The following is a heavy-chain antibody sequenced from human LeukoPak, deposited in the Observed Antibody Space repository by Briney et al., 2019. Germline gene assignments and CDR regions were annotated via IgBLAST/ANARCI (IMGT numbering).Heavy chain of an antibody. Sequence: ASVKVSCKASGYTFTSYGISWVRQAPGQGLEWMGWISAYNGNTNFAQKLQGRVTMTTDTSTSTAYMELRSLRSDDTAVYYCARGEGGYSISWYDYWGQGTLVTVSS. CDR1: GYTFTSYG. D-gene: IGHD6-13*01. CDR2: ISAYNGNT. V-gene: IGHV1-18*01. J-gene: IGHJ4*02. CDR3: ARGEGGYSISWYDY.